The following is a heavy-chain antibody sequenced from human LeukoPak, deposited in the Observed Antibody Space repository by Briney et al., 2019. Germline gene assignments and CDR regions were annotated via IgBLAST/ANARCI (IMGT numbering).Heavy chain of an antibody. CDR3: ARGDLWFGELSR. V-gene: IGHV3-66*01. Sequence: SGGSLRLSCAASGFTVSSNYMSWVRQAPGKGLEWVSVIYSGGSTYYADSVKGRFTISRANSKNTLYLQINSLRAEDPAVYYCARGDLWFGELSRWGQGTLVTVSS. CDR1: GFTVSSNY. CDR2: IYSGGST. D-gene: IGHD3-10*01. J-gene: IGHJ4*02.